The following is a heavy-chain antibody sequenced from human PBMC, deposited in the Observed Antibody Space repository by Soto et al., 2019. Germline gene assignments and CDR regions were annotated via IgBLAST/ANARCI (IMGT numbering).Heavy chain of an antibody. Sequence: EVQLLESGGGLVQPGGSLRLSCAASGFTFGNSAMSWVRQAPGKGLEWVSTISGSGDNTYYADSVKGHFTISRDNSKNTLYLQMNSLGAEDTAVYYCAKLRVSRSDAFDIWGQGTMVTVSS. CDR3: AKLRVSRSDAFDI. D-gene: IGHD3-16*02. CDR1: GFTFGNSA. J-gene: IGHJ3*02. CDR2: ISGSGDNT. V-gene: IGHV3-23*01.